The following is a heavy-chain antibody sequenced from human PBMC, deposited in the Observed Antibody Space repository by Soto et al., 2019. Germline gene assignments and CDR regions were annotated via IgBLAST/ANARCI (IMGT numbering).Heavy chain of an antibody. V-gene: IGHV3-23*01. J-gene: IGHJ4*02. Sequence: GGSLRLSCAASGLSFSSYGMSWVRQAPGKGLEWVSGISGSASGTYYADSVKGRFTISRDNSMNTLYLQMNSLRAEDTALYYCAKELIEGGSYYGVVDHWGQGTLVTVSS. CDR1: GLSFSSYG. D-gene: IGHD1-26*01. CDR3: AKELIEGGSYYGVVDH. CDR2: ISGSASGT.